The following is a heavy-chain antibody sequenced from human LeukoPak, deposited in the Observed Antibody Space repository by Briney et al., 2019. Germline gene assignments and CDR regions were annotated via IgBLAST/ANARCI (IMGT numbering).Heavy chain of an antibody. J-gene: IGHJ1*01. CDR2: IWYDGGNK. Sequence: PGGSLRPSCAASGFTFSSYGMHWVRQAPGKGLEWVALIWYDGGNKYYADSVKGRFTISRDNSKNTLYLQMNSLRAEDTAVYYCAKDMRRKIHRYFQHWGQGTLVTVSS. CDR1: GFTFSSYG. CDR3: AKDMRRKIHRYFQH. D-gene: IGHD2-2*01. V-gene: IGHV3-33*06.